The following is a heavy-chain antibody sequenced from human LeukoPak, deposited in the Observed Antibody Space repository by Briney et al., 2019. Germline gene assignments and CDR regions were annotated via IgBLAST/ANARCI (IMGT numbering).Heavy chain of an antibody. CDR1: GFTFSSYG. CDR2: IRNDGTNK. CDR3: AKDLDTASDY. D-gene: IGHD5-18*01. Sequence: PGGSPRLSCAASGFTFSSYGMHWVRQAPGKGLEWVSIIRNDGTNKYYADSVKGRFTVSRDNSKNTLYLQMNSLRVEDTAVYYCAKDLDTASDYWGQGTLVTVSS. J-gene: IGHJ4*02. V-gene: IGHV3-30*02.